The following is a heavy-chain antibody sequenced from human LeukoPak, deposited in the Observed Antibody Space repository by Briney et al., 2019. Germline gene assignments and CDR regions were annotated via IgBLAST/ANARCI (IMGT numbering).Heavy chain of an antibody. D-gene: IGHD3-3*01. CDR1: GGTFSSYA. Sequence: SVKVSCKASGGTFSSYAISWVRQAPGQGLEWMGGIIPIFGTANYAQKFQGRVTITTDESTSTAYMELSSLRSEDTAVYYCARALLEWFRLYYYMDVWGKGTTVTVSS. J-gene: IGHJ6*03. V-gene: IGHV1-69*05. CDR2: IIPIFGTA. CDR3: ARALLEWFRLYYYMDV.